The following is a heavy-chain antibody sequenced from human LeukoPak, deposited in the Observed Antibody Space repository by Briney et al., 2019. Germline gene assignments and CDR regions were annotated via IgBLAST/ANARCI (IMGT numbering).Heavy chain of an antibody. CDR2: ISVSGGST. CDR1: GFTFSTYS. J-gene: IGHJ4*02. D-gene: IGHD4-17*01. CDR3: ARDPYGDYVFDY. V-gene: IGHV3-23*01. Sequence: GGSLRLSCAASGFTFSTYSMAWVRQAPGKGLEWVSGISVSGGSTYYADSVKGRFTISRDNSKNTLYLQMNSLRAEDTAVYYCARDPYGDYVFDYWGQGTLVTVSS.